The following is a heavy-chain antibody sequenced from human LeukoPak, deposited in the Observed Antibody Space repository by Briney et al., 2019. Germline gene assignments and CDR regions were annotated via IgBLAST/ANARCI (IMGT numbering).Heavy chain of an antibody. CDR1: GYTFTGYY. D-gene: IGHD1-26*01. J-gene: IGHJ5*02. V-gene: IGHV1-2*02. CDR3: ARGLGWDSGTYLGA. Sequence: APVKASCTASGYTFTGYYMHWVRQSPGQGLEWMGWINPNSGDTNYAQKFQGRVSMTRDTSISTAYMDLSGLRSDDTALYYCARGLGWDSGTYLGAWGQKTRLTASS. CDR2: INPNSGDT.